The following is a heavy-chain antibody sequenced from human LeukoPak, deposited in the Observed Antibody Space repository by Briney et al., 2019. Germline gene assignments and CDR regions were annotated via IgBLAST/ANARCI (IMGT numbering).Heavy chain of an antibody. V-gene: IGHV4-39*01. J-gene: IGHJ4*02. CDR1: GGSINSFIYF. D-gene: IGHD1-26*01. CDR3: ARHGASGSLRNFDY. CDR2: INYSGSS. Sequence: SETLSLTCSVSGGSINSFIYFWGWIRRPPGKGLEWIGSINYSGSSKYNPSLKSRVTLSVDTSKNQFSLKLTSVTAADTAIYYCARHGASGSLRNFDYWGQGRLVTVSS.